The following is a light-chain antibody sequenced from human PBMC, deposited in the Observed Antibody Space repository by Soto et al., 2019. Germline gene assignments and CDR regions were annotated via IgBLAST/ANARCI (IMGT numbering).Light chain of an antibody. CDR2: DVS. CDR3: SSYTTSSTYV. Sequence: ALAQPASVSGSPGQSITISCTGTSSDVGGYNYVSWYQQHPGKAPKLMICDVSDRPSGISNRFSGSKSGNTASLTISGLQAEDEADYYCSSYTTSSTYVFGTGTKVTVL. J-gene: IGLJ1*01. CDR1: SSDVGGYNY. V-gene: IGLV2-14*01.